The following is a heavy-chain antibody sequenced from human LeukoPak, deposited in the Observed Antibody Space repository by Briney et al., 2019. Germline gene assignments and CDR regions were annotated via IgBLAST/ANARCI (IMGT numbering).Heavy chain of an antibody. J-gene: IGHJ5*02. V-gene: IGHV3-43*02. CDR1: GFTFDDYA. CDR3: AKDLIFGVVIIPVRNWFDP. D-gene: IGHD3-3*01. CDR2: ISGDGGST. Sequence: GGSLRLSCAASGFTFDDYAMRWVRQAPGKGLEWVSLISGDGGSTYYADSVKGRFTISRDNSKNSLYLQMNSLRTEDTALYYCAKDLIFGVVIIPVRNWFDPWGQGTLVTVSS.